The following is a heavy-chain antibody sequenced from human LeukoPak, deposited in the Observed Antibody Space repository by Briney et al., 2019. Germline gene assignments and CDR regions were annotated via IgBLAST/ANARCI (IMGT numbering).Heavy chain of an antibody. D-gene: IGHD5-12*01. CDR3: ARLLVATIPSHFFPDDY. J-gene: IGHJ4*02. V-gene: IGHV4-4*09. Sequence: SETLSLTCKVSGGSVSSFHWSWIRQPPGKGLEWIGGIHLSGYTNYSPSLKSRVTISLDTSKNQFSLKLSSVTAADTAVYYCARLLVATIPSHFFPDDYWGQGTLVTVSS. CDR1: GGSVSSFH. CDR2: IHLSGYT.